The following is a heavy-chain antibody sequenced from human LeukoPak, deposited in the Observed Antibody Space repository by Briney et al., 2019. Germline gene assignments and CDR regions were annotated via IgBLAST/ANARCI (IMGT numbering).Heavy chain of an antibody. CDR1: GFTVSSNY. V-gene: IGHV3-23*01. CDR2: ISGSGGST. J-gene: IGHJ4*02. Sequence: GGSLRLSCAASGFTVSSNYMSWVRQAPGKGLEWVSAISGSGGSTYYADSVKGRFTISRDNSKNTLYLQMNSLRAEDTAVYYCATPRRYSSSPDYWGQGTLVTVSS. D-gene: IGHD6-13*01. CDR3: ATPRRYSSSPDY.